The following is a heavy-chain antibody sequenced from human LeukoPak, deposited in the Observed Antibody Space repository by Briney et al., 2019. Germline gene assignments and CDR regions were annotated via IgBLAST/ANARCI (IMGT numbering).Heavy chain of an antibody. CDR2: ISAKNGNT. J-gene: IGHJ1*01. Sequence: GASVKVSCKASGYSFTSYYMHWVRQAPGQGLEWVGWISAKNGNTKFAQNLQGRVTMTTDTPTSTVYMELRSLRSDDTAVYYCATGGGDYSSEYFQHWGQGTLVTVSS. V-gene: IGHV1-18*04. CDR3: ATGGGDYSSEYFQH. D-gene: IGHD4-17*01. CDR1: GYSFTSYY.